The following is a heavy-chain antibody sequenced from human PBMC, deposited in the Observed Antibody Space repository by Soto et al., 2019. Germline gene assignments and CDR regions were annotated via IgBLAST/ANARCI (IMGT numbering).Heavy chain of an antibody. Sequence: QVQLVESGGGVVQPGRSLSLSCAASGFTFSNYAIHWVRQAPGKGLEWVSVIWSDGRNKYYTDSVKGRFTISRDNSKNTVHLQMNSLRAEDTAVYYCARDQAGGYPYKWFDPWGQGTLVTVSS. CDR1: GFTFSNYA. CDR3: ARDQAGGYPYKWFDP. D-gene: IGHD1-26*01. V-gene: IGHV3-33*01. J-gene: IGHJ5*02. CDR2: IWSDGRNK.